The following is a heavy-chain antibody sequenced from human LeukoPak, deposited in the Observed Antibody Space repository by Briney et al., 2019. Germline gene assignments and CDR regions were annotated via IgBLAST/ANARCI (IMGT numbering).Heavy chain of an antibody. CDR2: VYTYGNT. J-gene: IGHJ4*02. CDR1: GGSISSGNYY. CDR3: ARLLIYTPCFDY. V-gene: IGHV4-61*02. Sequence: SQTLSLTCTVSGGSISSGNYYWSWIRQPAGKGLEWIGRVYTYGNTNYNPSLKSRVTISIDTSRNQSSLKLSSVTAADTAVYYCARLLIYTPCFDYWSQGTLVTVSS. D-gene: IGHD3-16*01.